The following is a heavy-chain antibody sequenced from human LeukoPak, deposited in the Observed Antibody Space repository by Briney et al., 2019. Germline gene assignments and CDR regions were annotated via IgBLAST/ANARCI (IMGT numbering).Heavy chain of an antibody. CDR2: IKQDGSEK. D-gene: IGHD5-18*01. J-gene: IGHJ2*01. Sequence: GGSLILSCVASGFTFSNYWMTWVRQAPGKGLEWVANIKQDGSEKYYVDSVKGRFTISRDNDKNSLYLQMNSLRAEDTAVYYCARSQLWLPNWYFDLWGRGTLVTVSS. CDR3: ARSQLWLPNWYFDL. CDR1: GFTFSNYW. V-gene: IGHV3-7*05.